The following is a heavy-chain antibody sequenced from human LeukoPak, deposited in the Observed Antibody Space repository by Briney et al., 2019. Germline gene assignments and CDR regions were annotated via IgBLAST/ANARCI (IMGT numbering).Heavy chain of an antibody. V-gene: IGHV4-59*08. CDR3: ASSPAVAGKDPNWFDP. J-gene: IGHJ5*02. D-gene: IGHD6-19*01. CDR2: ISYSGST. CDR1: GGSISSYY. Sequence: SETLSLTCTVSGGSISSYYWSWIRQPPGKGLEWIGYISYSGSTNYNPSLKSRVTISVDTSKNQFSLKLSSVTAADTAVYYCASSPAVAGKDPNWFDPWGQGTLVTVSS.